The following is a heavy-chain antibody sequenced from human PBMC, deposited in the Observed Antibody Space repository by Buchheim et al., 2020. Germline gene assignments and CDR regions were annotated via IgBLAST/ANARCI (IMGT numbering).Heavy chain of an antibody. Sequence: EVQLLESGGGLVQPGGSLRLSCAASGFTFSSYAMSWVRQAPGKGLEWVSAISGSGGSTYYADSVKGRFTISRDNSKNTLYLQMNSLRAKDTAVYYCACTTTYYDFWSGYYRFDYWGQGTL. J-gene: IGHJ4*02. CDR1: GFTFSSYA. V-gene: IGHV3-23*01. CDR2: ISGSGGST. CDR3: ACTTTYYDFWSGYYRFDY. D-gene: IGHD3-3*01.